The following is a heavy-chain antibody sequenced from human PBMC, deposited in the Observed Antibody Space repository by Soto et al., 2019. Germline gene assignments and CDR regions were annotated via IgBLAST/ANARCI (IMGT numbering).Heavy chain of an antibody. CDR3: ARGSRYCSGGSCYSRYYYYYGMDV. CDR1: GGSVSSGSYY. D-gene: IGHD2-15*01. J-gene: IGHJ6*02. Sequence: SETLSLTCTVSGGSVSSGSYYWSWIRQPPGQGLEWIGYIYYSGSTNYNPSLKSRVTISVDTSKNQFSLKLSSVTAADTAVYYCARGSRYCSGGSCYSRYYYYYGMDVWGQGTTVTVSS. V-gene: IGHV4-61*01. CDR2: IYYSGST.